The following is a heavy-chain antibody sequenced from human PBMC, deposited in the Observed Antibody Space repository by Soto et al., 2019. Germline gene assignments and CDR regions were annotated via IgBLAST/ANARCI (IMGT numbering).Heavy chain of an antibody. V-gene: IGHV4-59*01. D-gene: IGHD2-21*02. CDR2: IYYSGST. J-gene: IGHJ2*01. Sequence: QVQLQESGPGLVKPSETLSLTCTVSGGSISSYYWSWIRQPPGKGLEWIGYIYYSGSTNYNPSLKSRVTISVDTSKNQFSLKLSSVTAADTAVYYCARVVGSLMVTRWGWYFDLWGRGTLVTVSS. CDR3: ARVVGSLMVTRWGWYFDL. CDR1: GGSISSYY.